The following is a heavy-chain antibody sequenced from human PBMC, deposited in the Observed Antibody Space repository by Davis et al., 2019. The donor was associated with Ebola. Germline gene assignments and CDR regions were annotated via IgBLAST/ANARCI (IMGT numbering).Heavy chain of an antibody. CDR2: ISYDGSNK. CDR3: AKLEQLGY. V-gene: IGHV3-30*18. J-gene: IGHJ4*02. CDR1: GFTFSSYG. D-gene: IGHD6-13*01. Sequence: GGSLRLSCAASGFTFSSYGMHWVRQAPGKGLDWVAVISYDGSNKYYADSVKGRFTISRDNSKNTLYLQMNSLRAEDTAVYYCAKLEQLGYWGQGTLVTVSS.